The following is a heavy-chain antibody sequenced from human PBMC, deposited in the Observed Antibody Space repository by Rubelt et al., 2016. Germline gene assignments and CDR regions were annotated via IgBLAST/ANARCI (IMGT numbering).Heavy chain of an antibody. Sequence: GTANYAQKFQGRVTITADESTSTAYMELSSPRSEDTAVYYCARDLKGVPAAIDYYYYGMDVWGQGTMVTVSS. CDR2: GTA. CDR3: ARDLKGVPAAIDYYYYGMDV. D-gene: IGHD2-2*01. V-gene: IGHV1-69*01. J-gene: IGHJ6*02.